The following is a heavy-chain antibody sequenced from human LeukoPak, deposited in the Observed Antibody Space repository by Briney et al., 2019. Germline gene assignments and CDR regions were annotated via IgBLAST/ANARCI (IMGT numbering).Heavy chain of an antibody. CDR2: IYYSGST. V-gene: IGHV4-39*07. D-gene: IGHD3-9*01. Sequence: PSETLSLTCTVSGGSISSSSYYWGWIRQPPGKGLEWIGSIYYSGSTYYNPSLKSRVTISVDTSKNQFSLKLSSVTAADTAVYYCARGLVLSPYDILTGYWIGHWFDPWGQGTLVTVSS. CDR3: ARGLVLSPYDILTGYWIGHWFDP. J-gene: IGHJ5*02. CDR1: GGSISSSSYY.